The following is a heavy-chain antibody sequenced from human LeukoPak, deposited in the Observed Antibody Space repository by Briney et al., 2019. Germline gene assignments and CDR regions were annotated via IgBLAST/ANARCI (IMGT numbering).Heavy chain of an antibody. J-gene: IGHJ6*03. Sequence: TGGSLTLSCAASGFTFSSYWMSWVRQAPGKGLEWVAVISYDGSNKYYADSVKGRFTISRDNSKNTLYLQMNSLRAEDTAVYYCARDRSSGWKPGGYYYYMDVWGKGTTVTVSS. CDR3: ARDRSSGWKPGGYYYYMDV. CDR2: ISYDGSNK. CDR1: GFTFSSYW. D-gene: IGHD6-19*01. V-gene: IGHV3-30*01.